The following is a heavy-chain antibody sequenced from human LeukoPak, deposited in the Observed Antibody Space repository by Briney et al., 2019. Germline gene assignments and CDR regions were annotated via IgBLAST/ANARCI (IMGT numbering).Heavy chain of an antibody. Sequence: GASVKVSCKASGYTFTGYYMHWVRQAPRQGLEWMGWINPNSGGTNYAQKFQGRVTMTRDTSISTAYMELSRLRSDDTAVYYCARDIVVPAAMMTDWFDPWGQGTLVTVSS. J-gene: IGHJ5*02. CDR2: INPNSGGT. CDR3: ARDIVVPAAMMTDWFDP. D-gene: IGHD2-2*01. CDR1: GYTFTGYY. V-gene: IGHV1-2*02.